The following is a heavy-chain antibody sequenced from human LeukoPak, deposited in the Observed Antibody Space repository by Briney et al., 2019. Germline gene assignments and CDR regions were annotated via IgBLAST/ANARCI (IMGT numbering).Heavy chain of an antibody. D-gene: IGHD2-21*02. Sequence: GRSLRLSCAASGFTFSSYAMHWVRQAPGKGLEWVAVISYDGSNKYYADSVKGRFTISRDNSKNTLYLQMNSLRAEDTAVYYCARDGESCGGDCYPTDMGYYFDYWGQGTLVTVSS. CDR3: ARDGESCGGDCYPTDMGYYFDY. J-gene: IGHJ4*02. V-gene: IGHV3-30*04. CDR2: ISYDGSNK. CDR1: GFTFSSYA.